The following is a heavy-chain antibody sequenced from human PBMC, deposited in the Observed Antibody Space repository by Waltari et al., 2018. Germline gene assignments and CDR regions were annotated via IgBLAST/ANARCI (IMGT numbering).Heavy chain of an antibody. Sequence: QVQLVQSGAEVKKPGASVTVACKASGYTFTGYYMHWVRQAPGQGLEWMGWINPNSGGTNYAQKFQGRVTMTRDTSISTAYMELSRLRSDDTAVYYCARGERYYDILTGLSDYWGQGTLVTVSS. CDR3: ARGERYYDILTGLSDY. CDR2: INPNSGGT. J-gene: IGHJ4*02. CDR1: GYTFTGYY. D-gene: IGHD3-9*01. V-gene: IGHV1-2*02.